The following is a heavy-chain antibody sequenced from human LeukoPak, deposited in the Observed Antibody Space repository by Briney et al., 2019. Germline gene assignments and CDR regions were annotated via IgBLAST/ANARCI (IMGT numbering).Heavy chain of an antibody. CDR3: ARDGGHSADY. Sequence: PGGSLRLSCAASGFTFSSYAMSWVRQAPGKGLEWVSAISGSGGSTYYADSVKGRFTISRDNAKNSLFLQMNSLRAEDTAVYYCARDGGHSADYWGQGTQVTVSS. V-gene: IGHV3-23*01. D-gene: IGHD1-26*01. CDR2: ISGSGGST. J-gene: IGHJ4*02. CDR1: GFTFSSYA.